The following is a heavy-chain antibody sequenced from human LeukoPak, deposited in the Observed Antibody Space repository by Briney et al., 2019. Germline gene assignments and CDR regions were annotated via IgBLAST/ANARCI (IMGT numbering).Heavy chain of an antibody. Sequence: PGGSLRLSCAASGFTVSIKYMSWVRQAPGKGLEWVSIMYDGGRTYYADSVRGRFTISRDNCKNTLHLQMNSLRADDTAVYYCARGLTYSFLDYWGQGTQVTVSS. V-gene: IGHV3-53*01. CDR2: MYDGGRT. CDR3: ARGLTYSFLDY. J-gene: IGHJ4*02. D-gene: IGHD5-12*01. CDR1: GFTVSIKY.